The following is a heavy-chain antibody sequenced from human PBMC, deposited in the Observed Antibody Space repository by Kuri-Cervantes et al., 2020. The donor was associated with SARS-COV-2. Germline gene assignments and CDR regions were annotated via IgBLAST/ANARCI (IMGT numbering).Heavy chain of an antibody. V-gene: IGHV4-34*01. CDR1: GGSFSGYY. J-gene: IGHJ6*04. Sequence: SETLSLTCAVYGGSFSGYYWSWIRQPPRKGLEWIGEINHSGSTNYNPSLKSRVTISVDTSKNQFSLKLSSVTAADTAVYYCARPGGFLDVWGKGTTVTVSS. CDR2: INHSGST. CDR3: ARPGGFLDV. D-gene: IGHD4-23*01.